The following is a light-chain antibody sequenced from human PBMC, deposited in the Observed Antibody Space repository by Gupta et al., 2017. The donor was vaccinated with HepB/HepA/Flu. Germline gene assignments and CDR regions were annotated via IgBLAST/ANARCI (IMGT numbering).Light chain of an antibody. CDR2: LGS. CDR1: RSLLDSNGYNY. V-gene: IGKV2-28*01. Sequence: EIVMTQSPLSLPVIPGEPASISCRSSRSLLDSNGYNYLDWYLQKPGQSPQPLIYLGSNRASGVPDRFSGSGSGTDFTLRISRVEAEDVGVYYSKQTLLRQTFGQGTKVEVK. J-gene: IGKJ1*01. CDR3: KQTLLRQT.